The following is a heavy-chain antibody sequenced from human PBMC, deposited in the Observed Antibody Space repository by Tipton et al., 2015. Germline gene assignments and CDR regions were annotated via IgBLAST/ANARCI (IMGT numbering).Heavy chain of an antibody. CDR2: ISSSSNYI. D-gene: IGHD2-15*01. J-gene: IGHJ6*02. V-gene: IGHV3-21*01. CDR3: ARGGYCSGAGCYSGDYYYAMDL. Sequence: SLRLSCAASGFAFSSQRMNWVRQAPGMDLEWVSSISSSSNYIDYADSLKGRSTISRDNAKNSLYLQMDSLRAEDSGVYYCARGGYCSGAGCYSGDYYYAMDLWGQGTTVPVSS. CDR1: GFAFSSQR.